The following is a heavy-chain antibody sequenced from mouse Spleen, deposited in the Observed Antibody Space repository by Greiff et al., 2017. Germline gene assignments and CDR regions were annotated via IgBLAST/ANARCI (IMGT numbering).Heavy chain of an antibody. CDR1: GYTFTDYN. D-gene: IGHD1-1*01. CDR2: INPNNGGT. Sequence: EVKVVESGPELVKPGASVKMSCKASGYTFTDYNMHWVKQSHGKSLEWIGYINPNNGGTSYNQKFKGKATLTVNKSSSTAYMELRSLTSEDSAVYYCARSLLRAWFAYWGQGTLVTVSA. CDR3: ARSLLRAWFAY. J-gene: IGHJ3*01. V-gene: IGHV1-22*01.